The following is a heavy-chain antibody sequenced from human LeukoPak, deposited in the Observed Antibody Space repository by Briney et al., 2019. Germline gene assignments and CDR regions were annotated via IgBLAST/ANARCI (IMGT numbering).Heavy chain of an antibody. D-gene: IGHD1-26*01. CDR3: ARDPGPHLVGTRVAFDI. J-gene: IGHJ3*02. V-gene: IGHV4-30-4*01. CDR2: IYYSGST. Sequence: NPSQTLSLTCTVSGASISSGDYLWSWIRQPPGMGLEWIGNIYYSGSTNYDASLKSRVTISIDTSKNQFSLNLSTVTAADTAVYYCARDPGPHLVGTRVAFDIWGQGTMVTVSS. CDR1: GASISSGDYL.